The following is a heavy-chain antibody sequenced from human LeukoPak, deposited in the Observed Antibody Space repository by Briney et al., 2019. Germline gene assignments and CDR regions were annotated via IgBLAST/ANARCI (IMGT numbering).Heavy chain of an antibody. V-gene: IGHV3-48*03. CDR1: GFTFSSYE. J-gene: IGHJ4*02. Sequence: GGSLRLSCAASGFTFSSYEMNWVRQAPGKGLEWVSYISSSGSTIYYADSVKGRFTIYRDNAKNSLYLQMNSLRAEDTAVYYCARPYSSGWYEFDYWGQGTLVTVSS. D-gene: IGHD6-19*01. CDR3: ARPYSSGWYEFDY. CDR2: ISSSGSTI.